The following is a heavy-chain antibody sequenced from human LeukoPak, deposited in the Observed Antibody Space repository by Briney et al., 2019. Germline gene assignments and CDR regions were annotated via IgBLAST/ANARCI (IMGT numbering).Heavy chain of an antibody. CDR2: IKQDGSEK. V-gene: IGHV3-7*01. CDR3: ARFSGYSYGGWFDY. J-gene: IGHJ4*02. CDR1: GFTFSIYW. D-gene: IGHD5-18*01. Sequence: GGSLRLSCAASGFTFSIYWMTWVRQAPGKGLEGGANIKQDGSEKYYVDSVKGRFTISRDNAKNSLSFQMSSLRAEDTAVYYCARFSGYSYGGWFDYWGQGTLVTVSS.